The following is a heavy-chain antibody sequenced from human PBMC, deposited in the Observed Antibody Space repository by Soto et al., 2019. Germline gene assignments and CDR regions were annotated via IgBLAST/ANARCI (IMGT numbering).Heavy chain of an antibody. Sequence: PVGSLRLSCETSGFSFSTYGMQWVLQAPGKGLEWVSSIGRRSDIYYADSVKGRFTVSRDNAKNSVSLQMNSLRDEDTAVYYCAREETAWPLAYGLDVWGQGTTVTVSS. CDR3: AREETAWPLAYGLDV. V-gene: IGHV3-21*01. CDR1: GFSFSTYG. CDR2: IGRRSDI. D-gene: IGHD2-21*02. J-gene: IGHJ6*02.